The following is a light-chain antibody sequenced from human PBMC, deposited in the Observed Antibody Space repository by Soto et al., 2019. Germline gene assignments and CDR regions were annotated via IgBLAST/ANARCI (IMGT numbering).Light chain of an antibody. CDR3: MQALQTPIT. CDR1: QILLHTNVDNC. V-gene: IGKV2-28*01. CDR2: LGS. Sequence: DIVMTRSPLCVGVSPGDPASISWMSIQILLHTNVDNCLDWYPQKAGQSPQLLIYLGSNRASGVPDRFSGSGSGADFTLKISRVEAEDVGVYYCMQALQTPITFGQGTRLEI. J-gene: IGKJ5*01.